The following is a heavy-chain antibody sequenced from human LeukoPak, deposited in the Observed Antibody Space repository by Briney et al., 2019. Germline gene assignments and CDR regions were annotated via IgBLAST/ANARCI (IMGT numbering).Heavy chain of an antibody. Sequence: PSETLSLTCTVSGGSISSGGYYWSWIRQPPWKGLEWIGYVFYSGSTNYNPSLKSRVTILVDTSKNQFSLKLRSVTAADTAVYYCARESHAGNFDFWGQGTLVTVSS. V-gene: IGHV4-61*08. J-gene: IGHJ4*02. CDR1: GGSISSGGYY. CDR2: VFYSGST. CDR3: ARESHAGNFDF.